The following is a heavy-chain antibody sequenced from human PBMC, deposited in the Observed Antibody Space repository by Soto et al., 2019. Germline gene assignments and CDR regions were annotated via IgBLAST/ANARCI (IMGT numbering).Heavy chain of an antibody. CDR1: GGPISSSSYY. V-gene: IGHV4-39*01. Sequence: PSETLSLTCTVSGGPISSSSYYWGWIRQPPGKGLEWIGSIYYSGSTYYNPSLKSRVTISVDTSKNQFSLKLSSVTAADTAVYYCARLLNLRFLERLQVSNWFDRWGQGTLVTVSS. CDR3: ARLLNLRFLERLQVSNWFDR. CDR2: IYYSGST. D-gene: IGHD3-3*01. J-gene: IGHJ5*02.